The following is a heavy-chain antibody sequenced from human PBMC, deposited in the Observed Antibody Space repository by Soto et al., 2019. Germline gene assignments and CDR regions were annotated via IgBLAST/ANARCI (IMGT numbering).Heavy chain of an antibody. CDR2: ISTDNGNT. CDR1: TFASLY. D-gene: IGHD4-17*01. J-gene: IGHJ4*02. Sequence: TFASLYSRWLQQAPGQGLEWMGWISTDNGNTNYAQHLQGRVTMTRNTSISTAYMELSSLRSEDTAVYYCARTLYGDNVDYWGQGTLVTAPQ. CDR3: ARTLYGDNVDY. V-gene: IGHV1-8*01.